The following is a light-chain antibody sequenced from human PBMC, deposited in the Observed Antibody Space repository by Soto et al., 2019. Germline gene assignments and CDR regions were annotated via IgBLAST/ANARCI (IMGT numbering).Light chain of an antibody. Sequence: DIQMTQSPSTLSAFVGDGVTITCRASQGIHHWLAWYQQKPGKAPKLLIYQASTLESGVPSRFSGSGSGTEFTLTISSLQPDDFATYYCQHYDTYPWTFGQGTKVEI. CDR2: QAS. CDR3: QHYDTYPWT. V-gene: IGKV1-5*03. CDR1: QGIHHW. J-gene: IGKJ1*01.